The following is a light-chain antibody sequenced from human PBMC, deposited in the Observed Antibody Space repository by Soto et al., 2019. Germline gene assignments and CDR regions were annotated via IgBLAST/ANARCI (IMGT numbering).Light chain of an antibody. CDR2: GAS. J-gene: IGKJ2*01. CDR1: HSVTSNY. V-gene: IGKV3-20*01. CDR3: QQYENSPYT. Sequence: EIVLTQSPGTLSLSPGERATLSCRTSHSVTSNYLAWYQQRPGQAPRLLIYGASSRATGIPDRFSGSGSGTDFTLNISRLEPEDFAVFYCQQYENSPYTFGQGTKLEIK.